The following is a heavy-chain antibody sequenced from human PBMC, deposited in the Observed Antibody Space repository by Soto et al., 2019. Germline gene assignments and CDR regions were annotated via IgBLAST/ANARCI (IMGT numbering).Heavy chain of an antibody. Sequence: ASVKVSCKASGYTFTSYYMHWVRQAPGQGLEWMGIINPSGGSTSYAQKFQGRVTMTRDTSTSTVYMELSSLRSEDTAVYYCARGGADYGKVDKSGRFDIWGQGTMVTVSS. CDR2: INPSGGST. V-gene: IGHV1-46*01. CDR3: ARGGADYGKVDKSGRFDI. D-gene: IGHD4-17*01. J-gene: IGHJ3*02. CDR1: GYTFTSYY.